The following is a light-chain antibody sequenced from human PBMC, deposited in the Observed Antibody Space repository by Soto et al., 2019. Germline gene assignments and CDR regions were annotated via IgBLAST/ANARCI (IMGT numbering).Light chain of an antibody. CDR3: SSFSTRSTRYV. J-gene: IGLJ1*01. Sequence: QSVLTQPASVSGSPGQSINISCTGTSSDIGSYYYVSWYQQHPNRAPKLLIYEVSNRPSGVSNRFSGSKSANTASLTISGLQAEDEADYYCSSFSTRSTRYVSGTGTKVTVL. V-gene: IGLV2-14*01. CDR1: SSDIGSYYY. CDR2: EVS.